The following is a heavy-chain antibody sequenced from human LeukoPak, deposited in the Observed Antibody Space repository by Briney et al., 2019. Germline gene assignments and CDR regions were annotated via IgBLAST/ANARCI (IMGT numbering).Heavy chain of an antibody. CDR2: IYISGST. D-gene: IGHD6-19*01. CDR3: ARRESSGWPADDAFDI. CDR1: GGSISNGSYY. Sequence: SQTLSLTCTVSGGSISNGSYYWSWIRQPAGKGLEWIGRIYISGSTNYNPSLKSRVTISVDTSKNQFSLKLSSVTAADTAVYYCARRESSGWPADDAFDIWGQGTMVTVSS. J-gene: IGHJ3*02. V-gene: IGHV4-61*02.